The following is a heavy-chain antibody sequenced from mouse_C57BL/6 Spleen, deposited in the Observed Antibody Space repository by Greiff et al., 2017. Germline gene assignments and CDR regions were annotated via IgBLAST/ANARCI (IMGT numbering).Heavy chain of an antibody. V-gene: IGHV5-15*01. CDR2: ISNLAYSI. D-gene: IGHD1-1*01. CDR3: ARRPTTVVATDWYFDV. J-gene: IGHJ1*03. CDR1: GFTFSDYG. Sequence: EVKVVESGGGLVQPGGSLKLSCAASGFTFSDYGKAWVRQAPRKGPEWVAFISNLAYSIYYADTVTGRFTISRENAKNTLYLEMSSLRSEDTAMYYCARRPTTVVATDWYFDVWGTGTTVTVSS.